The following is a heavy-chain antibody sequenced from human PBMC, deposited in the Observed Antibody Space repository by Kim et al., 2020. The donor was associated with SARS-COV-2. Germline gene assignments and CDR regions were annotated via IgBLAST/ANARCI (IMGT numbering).Heavy chain of an antibody. V-gene: IGHV3-9*01. J-gene: IGHJ4*02. CDR2: ISWNSGSI. CDR3: AKGITMVRGVSAFDPDFDY. CDR1: GFTFDDYA. Sequence: GGSLRLSCAASGFTFDDYAMHWVRQAPGKGLEWVSGISWNSGSIGYADSVKGRFTISRDNAKNSLYLQMNSLRAEDTALYYCAKGITMVRGVSAFDPDFDYWGQGTLVTVSS. D-gene: IGHD3-10*01.